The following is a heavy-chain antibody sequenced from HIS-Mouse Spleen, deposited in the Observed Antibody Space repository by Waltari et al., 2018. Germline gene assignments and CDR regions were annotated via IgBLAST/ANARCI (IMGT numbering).Heavy chain of an antibody. D-gene: IGHD6-13*01. CDR2: IYYSGST. J-gene: IGHJ2*01. Sequence: QLKLQESGPGLVKPSETLSLTGTVSGGSIRSRSYHWGGIRQPPGKGLEWIGGIYYSGSTYYNPSLKSRVTISVDTSKNQFSLKLSSVTAADTAVYYCAREIPYSSSWYDWYFDLWGRGTLVTVSS. CDR1: GGSIRSRSYH. V-gene: IGHV4-39*07. CDR3: AREIPYSSSWYDWYFDL.